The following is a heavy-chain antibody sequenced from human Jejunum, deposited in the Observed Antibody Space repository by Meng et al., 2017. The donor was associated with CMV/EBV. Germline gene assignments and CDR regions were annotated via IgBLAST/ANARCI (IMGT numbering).Heavy chain of an antibody. CDR2: INQDGSQK. Sequence: ASGLTFGSHWMTWVRQAPGKGLEWVANINQDGSQKNYVDSVKGRFTISRDNAKNSLFLQMNSLRAEDTAVYYCARVAAAGRGMDVWGQGTTVTVSS. CDR3: ARVAAAGRGMDV. J-gene: IGHJ6*02. D-gene: IGHD6-13*01. V-gene: IGHV3-7*04. CDR1: GLTFGSHW.